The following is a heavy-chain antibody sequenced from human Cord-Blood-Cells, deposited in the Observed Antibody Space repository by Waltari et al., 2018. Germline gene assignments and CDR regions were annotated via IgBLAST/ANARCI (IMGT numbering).Heavy chain of an antibody. Sequence: EVQLVQSGAEGKKPGESLKISCKGSGYSFTSSWIGWVRQMPGKGLEWMGIISPGDSATSYSPSFQGQVTISADKSISTAYPQWSSLKASDTAMDYCARLATVTTEYYFDYWGQGTLVTVSS. J-gene: IGHJ4*02. CDR1: GYSFTSSW. CDR3: ARLATVTTEYYFDY. CDR2: ISPGDSAT. D-gene: IGHD4-17*01. V-gene: IGHV5-51*01.